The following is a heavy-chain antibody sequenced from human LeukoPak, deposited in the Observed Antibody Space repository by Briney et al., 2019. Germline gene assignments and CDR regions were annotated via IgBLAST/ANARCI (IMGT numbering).Heavy chain of an antibody. Sequence: SETLSLTCAVYGGSFSGYYWSRIRQPPGKGLEWIGEIDHSGITNYNSSLKSRVTISGDTSKNQFSLNLTSVTAADTAIYYCARRPRGGVPAAYNWFDPWGQGTQVSVSS. CDR1: GGSFSGYY. D-gene: IGHD6-13*01. V-gene: IGHV4-34*01. CDR2: IDHSGIT. CDR3: ARRPRGGVPAAYNWFDP. J-gene: IGHJ5*02.